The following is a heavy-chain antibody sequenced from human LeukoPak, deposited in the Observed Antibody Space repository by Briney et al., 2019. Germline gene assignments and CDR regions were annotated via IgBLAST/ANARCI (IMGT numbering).Heavy chain of an antibody. V-gene: IGHV1-69*01. J-gene: IGHJ3*02. CDR3: ARERGYDSWSGYYTNAFDI. CDR2: IIPIFGTA. Sequence: SVKASCKASGGTFTSYAISWVRQAPGQGLEWMGGIIPIFGTANYAQKFQGRVTITADESTSTAYMELSSLRSEDTAVYYCARERGYDSWSGYYTNAFDIWGQGTMVTVSS. D-gene: IGHD3-3*01. CDR1: GGTFTSYA.